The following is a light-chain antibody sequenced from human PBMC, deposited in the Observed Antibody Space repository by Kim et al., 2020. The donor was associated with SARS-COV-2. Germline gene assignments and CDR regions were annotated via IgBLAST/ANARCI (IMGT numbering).Light chain of an antibody. CDR1: QGIRND. Sequence: ASVGDRVTITCRASQGIRNDLGWYQQKPGKAPKLLIYAASSLQSGDPSRFSGSGSGTDFTLTISSLQPEDFATYYCLQDYNYPWTFGQGTKVDIK. CDR3: LQDYNYPWT. V-gene: IGKV1-6*01. CDR2: AAS. J-gene: IGKJ1*01.